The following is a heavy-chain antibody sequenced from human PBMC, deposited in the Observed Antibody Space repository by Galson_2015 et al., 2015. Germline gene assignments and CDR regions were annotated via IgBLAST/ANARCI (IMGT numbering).Heavy chain of an antibody. CDR1: GYTFTGYY. D-gene: IGHD3-3*01. CDR2: INPNSGGT. CDR3: ARGLRGTYYDFWSGYLDNWFDP. Sequence: SVKVSCKASGYTFTGYYMHWVRQAPGQGLEWMGWINPNSGGTNYAQKFQGRVTMTRDTSISTAYMELSSLRSEDTAVYYCARGLRGTYYDFWSGYLDNWFDPWGQGTLVTVSS. V-gene: IGHV1-2*02. J-gene: IGHJ5*02.